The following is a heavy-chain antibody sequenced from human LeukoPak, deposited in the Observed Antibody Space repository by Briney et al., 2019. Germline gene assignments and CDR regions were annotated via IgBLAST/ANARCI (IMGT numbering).Heavy chain of an antibody. V-gene: IGHV1-2*02. Sequence: GASVKVSCKASGYTFTGYYMHWVRQAPGQGLEWMGWINPNSGATNYAQKFQGRVTMTRDTSISTAYMELSRLRSDDTAVYYCARDTYDIGASDYWGQGTLVTVSS. CDR3: ARDTYDIGASDY. CDR2: INPNSGAT. D-gene: IGHD2-15*01. CDR1: GYTFTGYY. J-gene: IGHJ4*02.